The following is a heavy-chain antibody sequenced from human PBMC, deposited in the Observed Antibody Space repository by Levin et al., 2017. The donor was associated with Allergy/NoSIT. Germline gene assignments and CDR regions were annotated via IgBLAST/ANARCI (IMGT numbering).Heavy chain of an antibody. J-gene: IGHJ4*02. V-gene: IGHV2-70*11. CDR2: IDWDDDK. CDR1: GFSLTTSGMC. CDR3: ARATNHYYGRGFDY. Sequence: QTLSLTCTFSGFSLTTSGMCVSWLRQPPGNALEWLARIDWDDDKYYSTSLKTRLTISRDTSKNQVVLTMNSMDPVDTATYYCARATNHYYGRGFDYWGQGTPVTVSS. D-gene: IGHD3-10*01.